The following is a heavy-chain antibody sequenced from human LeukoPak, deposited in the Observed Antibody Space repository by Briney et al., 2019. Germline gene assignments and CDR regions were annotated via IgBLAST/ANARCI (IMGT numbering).Heavy chain of an antibody. CDR3: ARPYYYDSSIDP. Sequence: SQTLSLTCTVSGGSISSGEYYWSWIRQPPGKGLEGIAYMYYSGSTYYNPSLKGRVTMSADTSKNQLSLKLSSVTAADTAVYYCARPYYYDSSIDPWGQGILVTVSS. CDR2: MYYSGST. CDR1: GGSISSGEYY. J-gene: IGHJ5*02. V-gene: IGHV4-30-4*01. D-gene: IGHD3-22*01.